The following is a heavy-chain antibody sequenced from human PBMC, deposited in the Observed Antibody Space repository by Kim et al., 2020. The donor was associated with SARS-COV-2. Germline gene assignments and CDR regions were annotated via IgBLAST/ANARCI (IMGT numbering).Heavy chain of an antibody. CDR3: ARHQEQLVDWFDP. D-gene: IGHD6-13*01. Sequence: SETLSLTCTVSGGSISSSSYYWGWIRQPPGKGLEWIGSIYYSGSTYYNPSLKSRVTISVDTSKNQFSLKLSSVTAADTAVYYCARHQEQLVDWFDPWGQGTLVTVSS. CDR1: GGSISSSSYY. V-gene: IGHV4-39*01. J-gene: IGHJ5*02. CDR2: IYYSGST.